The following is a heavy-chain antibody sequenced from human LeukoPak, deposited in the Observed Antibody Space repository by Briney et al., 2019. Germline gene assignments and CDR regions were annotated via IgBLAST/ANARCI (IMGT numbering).Heavy chain of an antibody. V-gene: IGHV4-30-2*01. J-gene: IGHJ5*02. D-gene: IGHD2-2*01. CDR3: ARIVRYCSSSYCSAGWFDP. CDR2: ISHSGST. Sequence: PSQTLSLTCAVSGGSISSGDYSWSWIRQPPGKGLEWIGYISHSGSTYYNPSLKSRVTISLDRSKNQFSLKLTSVTAADTAVFYCARIVRYCSSSYCSAGWFDPWGQGTRVTVSS. CDR1: GGSISSGDYS.